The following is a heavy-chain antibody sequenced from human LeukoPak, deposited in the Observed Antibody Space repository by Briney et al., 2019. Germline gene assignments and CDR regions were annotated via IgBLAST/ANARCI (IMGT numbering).Heavy chain of an antibody. Sequence: ASVKVSCKASGYTFTSYGISWVRQAPGQGLEWMGWISAYNGNTNYAQKLQGRVTMTIDTSTSTAYMELKSLTSDDTAVYYCARSSSSGIYYFFYWGQGTLVTVSS. CDR3: ARSSSSGIYYFFY. CDR1: GYTFTSYG. D-gene: IGHD1-26*01. CDR2: ISAYNGNT. V-gene: IGHV1-18*01. J-gene: IGHJ4*02.